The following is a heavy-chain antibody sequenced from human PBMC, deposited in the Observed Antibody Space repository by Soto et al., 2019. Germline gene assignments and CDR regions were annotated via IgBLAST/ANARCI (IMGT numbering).Heavy chain of an antibody. CDR3: ARGSGIVALPGELEDVKYDY. Sequence: QVQLQQWGAGLVKPSETLSLSCAVYGQSFSGHSWAWIRQPPGKGLEWIGEINESGSTYYNPSLKSPVPISTDTSKTQFSLKLSSVSAADTAAYFCARGSGIVALPGELEDVKYDYWGQGTLVNVSS. J-gene: IGHJ4*02. V-gene: IGHV4-34*01. D-gene: IGHD1-1*01. CDR1: GQSFSGHS. CDR2: INESGST.